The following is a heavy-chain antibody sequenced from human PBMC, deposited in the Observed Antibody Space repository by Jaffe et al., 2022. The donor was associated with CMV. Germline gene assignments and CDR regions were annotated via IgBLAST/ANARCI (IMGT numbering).Heavy chain of an antibody. V-gene: IGHV3-15*01. CDR2: IKSKYYGETA. J-gene: IGHJ4*02. Sequence: EVNLVESGGGLVKPGGSLRLSCADSGFTFSDIWITWVRQAPGKGLEWVGRIKSKYYGETADYAAPVQGRFTISRDDSKNTAYLQMNSLMIEDTAVYYCTDPFRDGSAYARWGQGTLVTVSS. D-gene: IGHD3-22*01. CDR1: GFTFSDIW. CDR3: TDPFRDGSAYAR.